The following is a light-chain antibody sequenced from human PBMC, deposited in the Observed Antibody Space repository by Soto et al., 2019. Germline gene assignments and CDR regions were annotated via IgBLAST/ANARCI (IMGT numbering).Light chain of an antibody. Sequence: VLTRAPSVSSVALQKRSISCTRSSSNIGAGYDVHWYRQFPGAAPKLLISGDNNRPSGVPDRFSGSKSGTSASLAITGLQAEDEADYYCQSYDSSLSRVFGTGTKFTVL. J-gene: IGLJ1*01. CDR3: QSYDSSLSRV. V-gene: IGLV1-40*01. CDR1: SSNIGAGYD. CDR2: GDN.